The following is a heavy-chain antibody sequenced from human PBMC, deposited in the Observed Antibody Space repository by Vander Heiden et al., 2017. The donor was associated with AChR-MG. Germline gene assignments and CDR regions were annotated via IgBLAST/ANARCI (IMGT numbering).Heavy chain of an antibody. CDR3: AKGGELRYFDWFHYYYYYMDV. CDR2: ISGGGGST. Sequence: EVQLLESGGGLVQPGGSLRLSCAASGFTFSRYAMSWVRQAPGKGLEWVSAISGGGGSTYYANSVKGRFTISRDKSKNTLYLQMNSLRAEDTAVDYCAKGGELRYFDWFHYYYYYMDVWGKGTTVTVSS. CDR1: GFTFSRYA. V-gene: IGHV3-23*01. J-gene: IGHJ6*03. D-gene: IGHD3-9*01.